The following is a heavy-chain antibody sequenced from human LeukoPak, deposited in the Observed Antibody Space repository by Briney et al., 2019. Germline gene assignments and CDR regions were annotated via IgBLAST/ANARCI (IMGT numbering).Heavy chain of an antibody. J-gene: IGHJ4*02. V-gene: IGHV3-49*04. Sequence: GGSLRLSCTASGFTFGDYAMSWVRQAPGKGLEWVGFIRSKAYGGTTEYAASVKGRFTISRDDSKSIAYLQMNSLKTEDTAVYYCTRESGVGALSYWGQGTLVTLSS. D-gene: IGHD1-26*01. CDR2: IRSKAYGGTT. CDR1: GFTFGDYA. CDR3: TRESGVGALSY.